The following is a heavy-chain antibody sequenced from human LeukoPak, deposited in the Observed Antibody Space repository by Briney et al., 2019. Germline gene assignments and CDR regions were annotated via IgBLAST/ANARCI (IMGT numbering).Heavy chain of an antibody. Sequence: PGGSLRLSCAASGFTFSSYEINWVRQAPGKGLEWVSYISSGGSTIYYADSVKGRFTISRDNAKYSLYLQMNSLRAEDTAVYYCARESFGGIQLWAPFDYWGQGTLVTVSS. CDR2: ISSGGSTI. CDR1: GFTFSSYE. CDR3: ARESFGGIQLWAPFDY. J-gene: IGHJ4*02. D-gene: IGHD3-10*01. V-gene: IGHV3-48*03.